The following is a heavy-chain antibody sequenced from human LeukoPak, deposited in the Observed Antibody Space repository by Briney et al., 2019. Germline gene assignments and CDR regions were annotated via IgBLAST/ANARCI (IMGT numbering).Heavy chain of an antibody. D-gene: IGHD2/OR15-2a*01. CDR2: IIPIPGRA. CDR1: GGTFSSYT. J-gene: IGHJ4*02. CDR3: ARDESHTRILDY. V-gene: IGHV1-69*08. Sequence: SVKVSCKASGGTFSSYTISWVRQAPGQGLEWMGRIIPIPGRATYAQKFQGRVTITANKSTRTAYMELSSLRSEDTAVYYCARDESHTRILDYWGQGTLVTVSS.